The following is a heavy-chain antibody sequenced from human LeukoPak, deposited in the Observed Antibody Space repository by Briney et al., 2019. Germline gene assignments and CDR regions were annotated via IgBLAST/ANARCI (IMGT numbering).Heavy chain of an antibody. J-gene: IGHJ4*02. CDR2: ISYDGSNK. V-gene: IGHV3-30*03. CDR1: GFTFSSYG. D-gene: IGHD5-24*01. Sequence: GRSLRLSCAASGFTFSSYGMHWVRQAPGKGLEWVAVISYDGSNKYYADSVKGRFTISRDNSKNTLYLQMNSLRAEDTAVYYCARDVGMATTYWGQGTLVTVSS. CDR3: ARDVGMATTY.